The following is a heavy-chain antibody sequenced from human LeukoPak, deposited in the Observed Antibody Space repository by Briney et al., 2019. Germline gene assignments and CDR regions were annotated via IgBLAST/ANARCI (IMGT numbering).Heavy chain of an antibody. CDR3: VRDRTVPTLFDS. CDR1: GFTFSTNW. CDR2: ISHDGRTT. D-gene: IGHD4-17*01. J-gene: IGHJ4*02. V-gene: IGHV3-74*01. Sequence: GVSLTLSCAASGFTFSTNWMHWVRQAPGKGLVWVSRISHDGRTTGHADSVQGRFTISRDSAKNTVYLQMNSLRAEDTAVYYCVRDRTVPTLFDSWGQGTLVTVSS.